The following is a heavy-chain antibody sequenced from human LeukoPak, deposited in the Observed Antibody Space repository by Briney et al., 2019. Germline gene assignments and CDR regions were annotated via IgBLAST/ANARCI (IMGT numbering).Heavy chain of an antibody. V-gene: IGHV4-38-2*01. CDR3: ARHRYYYGSGSDY. Sequence: LRLSCAASGFTFSDYYMSWIRQPPGKGLEWLGSIFHGGSTYYNPSLKSRVTISVDTSKNQFSLKLSSVTAADTAVYYCARHRYYYGSGSDYWGQGTLVTVSS. CDR1: GFTFSDYY. CDR2: IFHGGST. J-gene: IGHJ4*02. D-gene: IGHD3-10*01.